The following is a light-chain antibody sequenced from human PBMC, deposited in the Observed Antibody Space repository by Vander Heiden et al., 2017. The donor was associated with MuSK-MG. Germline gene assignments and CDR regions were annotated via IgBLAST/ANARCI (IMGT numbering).Light chain of an antibody. CDR2: EAS. J-gene: IGKJ2*01. CDR1: QSVGRNF. CDR3: QQDGTSPYT. Sequence: EIVLTQSPGTLSLSPGESATLSCRASQSVGRNFLAWYQQKPGQAPRLLIYEASSRATGIPDRFSGSGSGTDFALTISRLEPEDFAVYYCQQDGTSPYTFGQGTKLXIK. V-gene: IGKV3-20*01.